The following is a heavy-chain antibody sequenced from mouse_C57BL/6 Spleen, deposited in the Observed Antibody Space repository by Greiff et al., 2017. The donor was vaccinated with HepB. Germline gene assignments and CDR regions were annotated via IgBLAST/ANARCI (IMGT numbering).Heavy chain of an antibody. D-gene: IGHD1-1*01. CDR3: AREGIYAYYYAMDY. Sequence: QVQLQQPGAELVKPGASVKLSCKASGYTFTSYWMHWVKQRPGRGLEWIGRIDPNSGGTKYNEKFKSKATLTVDKPSSTAYMPLSSLTSEDSAVYYCAREGIYAYYYAMDYWGQGTSVTVSS. V-gene: IGHV1-72*01. CDR2: IDPNSGGT. CDR1: GYTFTSYW. J-gene: IGHJ4*01.